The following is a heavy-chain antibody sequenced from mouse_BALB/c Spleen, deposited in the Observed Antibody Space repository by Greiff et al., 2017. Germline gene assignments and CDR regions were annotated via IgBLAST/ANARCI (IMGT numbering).Heavy chain of an antibody. CDR2: ISSGGSYT. J-gene: IGHJ4*01. CDR1: GFTFSSYG. D-gene: IGHD4-1*01. V-gene: IGHV5-6*01. CDR3: ARRGNWDDYYAMDY. Sequence: EVQLVESGGDLVKPGGSLKLSCAASGFTFSSYGMSWVRQTPDKRLEWVATISSGGSYTYYPDSVKGRFTISRDNAKNTLYLQMSSLKSEDTAMYYCARRGNWDDYYAMDYWGQGTSVTVSS.